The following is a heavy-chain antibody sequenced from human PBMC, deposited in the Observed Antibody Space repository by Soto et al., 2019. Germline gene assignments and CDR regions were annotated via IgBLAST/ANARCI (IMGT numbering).Heavy chain of an antibody. CDR3: AGEKDWAFDY. J-gene: IGHJ4*02. CDR2: ISYDGTTI. CDR1: GFPFSSYG. V-gene: IGHV3-30*03. Sequence: GGALRLSCSASGFPFSSYGMHWVRQAPGKGLEWVAVISYDGTTIYYSETVKGRFTVSRDNAQNSLFLLMNSLRVEDTVVYYCAGEKDWAFDYSGQGTLVTVSS. D-gene: IGHD3-9*01.